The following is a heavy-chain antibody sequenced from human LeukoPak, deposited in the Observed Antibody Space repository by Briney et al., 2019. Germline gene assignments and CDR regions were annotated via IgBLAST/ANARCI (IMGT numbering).Heavy chain of an antibody. V-gene: IGHV1-18*01. Sequence: VASVKVSCKASGYTFTSYGISWVRQAPGQGLEWMGWISAYNGNTNYAQKLQGRVTMTTDTSTSTAYMELRSLRSDDTAVYYCATNSGGTEYSRPGGLDYWDQGALVTVSS. CDR2: ISAYNGNT. CDR3: ATNSGGTEYSRPGGLDY. CDR1: GYTFTSYG. J-gene: IGHJ4*02. D-gene: IGHD6-6*01.